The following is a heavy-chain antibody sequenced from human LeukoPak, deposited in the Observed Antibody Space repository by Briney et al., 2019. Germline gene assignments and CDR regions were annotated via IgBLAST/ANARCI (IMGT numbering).Heavy chain of an antibody. V-gene: IGHV3-21*01. CDR2: ISSSSSYI. Sequence: GGSLRLSCAASGFTFSSYSMNWVRQAPGKGLEWVSSISSSSSYIYYADSVKGRFTISRDNAKNSLYLQMNSLRAEDTAVYYCARDETTYYYDSSGYSIWGQGTMVTVSS. D-gene: IGHD3-22*01. CDR3: ARDETTYYYDSSGYSI. CDR1: GFTFSSYS. J-gene: IGHJ3*02.